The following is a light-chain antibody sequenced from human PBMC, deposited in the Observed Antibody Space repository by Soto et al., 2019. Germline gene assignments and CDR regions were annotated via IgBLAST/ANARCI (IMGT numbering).Light chain of an antibody. J-gene: IGLJ2*01. CDR3: SSYATGSTVL. Sequence: QSVLTQPASVSGSPGQSITISCTGTGRDIGGYNYVSWYQHHPGNAPKLMIYDVNNRPSGVSSRFSGSKSGITASLTISGLQADDEADYYCSSYATGSTVLFGGGTKLTVL. CDR2: DVN. CDR1: GRDIGGYNY. V-gene: IGLV2-14*03.